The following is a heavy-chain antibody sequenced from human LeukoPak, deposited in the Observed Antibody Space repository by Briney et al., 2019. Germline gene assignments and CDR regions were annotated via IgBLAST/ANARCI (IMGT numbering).Heavy chain of an antibody. CDR3: ARGQLELRSWYFGY. CDR1: GFTFSSYA. J-gene: IGHJ4*02. Sequence: GGSLRLSCAASGFTFSSYAMHWVRQAPGKGLEWVAVISYDGSNKYYADSVKGRFTISRDNSKNTLYLQMNSLRAEDTAVYYCARGQLELRSWYFGYWGQGTLVTVSS. D-gene: IGHD1-7*01. CDR2: ISYDGSNK. V-gene: IGHV3-30*01.